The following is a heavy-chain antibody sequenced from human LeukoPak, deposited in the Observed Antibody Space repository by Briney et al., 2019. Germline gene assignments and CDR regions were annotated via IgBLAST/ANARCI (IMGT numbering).Heavy chain of an antibody. CDR3: ARGGAAAARKRGVDY. V-gene: IGHV3-7*01. D-gene: IGHD6-13*01. J-gene: IGHJ4*02. CDR2: IKEDGSDK. Sequence: GGSLRLSCAASGFAFSNYWMSWVRQAPGKGLEWVASIKEDGSDKFCVASVKGRITISRDNAKNSLYLQMNSLRAEDTAVYYCARGGAAAARKRGVDYWGQGTLVTVSS. CDR1: GFAFSNYW.